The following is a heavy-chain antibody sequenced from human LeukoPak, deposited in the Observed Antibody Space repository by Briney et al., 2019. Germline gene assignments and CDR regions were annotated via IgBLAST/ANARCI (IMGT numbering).Heavy chain of an antibody. J-gene: IGHJ4*02. CDR2: ISTTSSTI. CDR1: GFTFNIYS. Sequence: GGSLRLSCAASGFTFNIYSMNWVRQAPGKGLEWISYISTTSSTIYYADSVKGRFTISRDNAKNSLYLQMNSLRAEDTAVYYCARALSGWYNHHDYWGQGTLVTVSS. CDR3: ARALSGWYNHHDY. V-gene: IGHV3-48*01. D-gene: IGHD6-19*01.